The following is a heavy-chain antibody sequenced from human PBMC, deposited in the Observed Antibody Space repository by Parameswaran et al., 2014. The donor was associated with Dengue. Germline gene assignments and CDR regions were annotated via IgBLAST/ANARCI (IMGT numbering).Heavy chain of an antibody. V-gene: IGHV1-3*01. J-gene: IGHJ6*02. CDR3: ARGDRIAVTGDRYYYGMDV. Sequence: WVRQAPGQTVEWMGWMNGGNGNTKYSQKFQGRVTITRDISASTAYMELSSLRSEDTAVYYCARGDRIAVTGDRYYYGMDVWGQGTTVTVSS. D-gene: IGHD6-19*01. CDR2: MNGGNGNT.